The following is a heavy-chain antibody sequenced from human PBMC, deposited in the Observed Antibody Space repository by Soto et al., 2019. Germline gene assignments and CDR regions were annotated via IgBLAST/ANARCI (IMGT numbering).Heavy chain of an antibody. CDR3: ARESGGATATLDYYYFYMDV. Sequence: QVQLVQSGAEVRKPGASVTVSCRSSGDSFNDYYIHWVRQAPGQGFEWMGWINPNGGVTKYAQKFQGGVSKTRDTSIRTVYMQLSRLRSDDTAVYYWARESGGATATLDYYYFYMDVWGTGTTVTVSS. CDR1: GDSFNDYY. D-gene: IGHD5-12*01. J-gene: IGHJ6*03. CDR2: INPNGGVT. V-gene: IGHV1-2*02.